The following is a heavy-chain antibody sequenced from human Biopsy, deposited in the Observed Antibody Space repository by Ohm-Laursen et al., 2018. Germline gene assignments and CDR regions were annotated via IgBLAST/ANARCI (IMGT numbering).Heavy chain of an antibody. D-gene: IGHD2-15*01. CDR1: GFKFDEFA. CDR2: INWNSDRV. J-gene: IGHJ6*02. V-gene: IGHV3-9*01. CDR3: ARDTWWSPYGMDV. Sequence: SLRLSYTASGFKFDEFAMHWVRQTPGKGLEWVSAINWNSDRVDYADSVKGRFTISRDNAENSLYLEMNSLRAEDTAVYYCARDTWWSPYGMDVWGQGTTVTVSS.